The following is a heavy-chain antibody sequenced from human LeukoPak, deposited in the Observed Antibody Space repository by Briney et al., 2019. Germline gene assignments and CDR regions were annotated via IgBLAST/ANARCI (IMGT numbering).Heavy chain of an antibody. D-gene: IGHD3-9*01. J-gene: IGHJ4*02. CDR3: GRQLYFDGLPSFDD. Sequence: SETLSLTCTVSGGSISSSSYYWGWIRQPPGKGLEWIGRLYYSGSTYYNPSLKSRVTISVDTSKNQFSLKLSSVTAADTAVYYCGRQLYFDGLPSFDDWGQGTLVTVSS. CDR2: LYYSGST. V-gene: IGHV4-39*01. CDR1: GGSISSSSYY.